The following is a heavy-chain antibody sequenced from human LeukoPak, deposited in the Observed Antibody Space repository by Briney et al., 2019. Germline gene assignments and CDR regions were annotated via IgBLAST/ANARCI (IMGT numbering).Heavy chain of an antibody. CDR1: AFTFSNYW. V-gene: IGHV3-74*01. Sequence: PGGSVTLSCAASAFTFSNYWMNWVRQAPGKGLVWVSRINSNGSRTNYADSVKGRFTISRDNAKNTLYLQMNSLRVEDTAVYYCARGFTIFGVVNDGFDIWGQGTTVTVSS. CDR3: ARGFTIFGVVNDGFDI. J-gene: IGHJ3*02. CDR2: INSNGSRT. D-gene: IGHD3-3*01.